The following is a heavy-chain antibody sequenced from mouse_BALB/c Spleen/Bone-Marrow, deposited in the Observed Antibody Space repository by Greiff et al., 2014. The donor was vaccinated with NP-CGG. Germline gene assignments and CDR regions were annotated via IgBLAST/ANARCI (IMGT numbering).Heavy chain of an antibody. CDR3: ASYYYGSSWGFAY. J-gene: IGHJ3*01. CDR1: GFNIKDTY. D-gene: IGHD1-1*01. CDR2: IDPANGNT. V-gene: IGHV14-3*02. Sequence: EVQLQQSGAELVEPGASVKLSCTASGFNIKDTYMHWVKQRPEQGLEWIGRIDPANGNTKYDPKFQGKATITADTSSNTAYLQLISLTSEDTAVYYCASYYYGSSWGFAYWGQGTLVTVSA.